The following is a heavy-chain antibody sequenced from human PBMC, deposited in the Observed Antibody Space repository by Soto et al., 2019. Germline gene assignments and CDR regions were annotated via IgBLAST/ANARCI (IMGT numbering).Heavy chain of an antibody. CDR2: IYPGDSDT. J-gene: IGHJ5*02. CDR3: ASPPHITGRRSANWFDP. Sequence: PGESLKISCKGSGYSFTSYWIGWVRQMPGKGLEWMGIIYPGDSDTRYSPSFQGQVTISADKSISTAYLQWSSLKASDTAMYYCASPPHITGRRSANWFDPWGQGTLVTVSS. D-gene: IGHD1-20*01. V-gene: IGHV5-51*01. CDR1: GYSFTSYW.